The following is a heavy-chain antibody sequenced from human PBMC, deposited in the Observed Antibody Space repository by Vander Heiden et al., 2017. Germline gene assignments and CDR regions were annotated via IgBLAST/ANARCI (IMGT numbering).Heavy chain of an antibody. Sequence: QLQLQESGPGLVKPSETLSLTCTVSGGSISSSSYYWGWIRQPPGKGLEWIGIIYYSGSTYYNPSLKSRVTISVDTSKNQFSLKLSSVTAADTAVYYCARGSEGYCSGGSCLPWGQGTMVTVSS. CDR3: ARGSEGYCSGGSCLP. J-gene: IGHJ3*01. CDR2: IYYSGST. V-gene: IGHV4-39*01. CDR1: GGSISSSSYY. D-gene: IGHD2-15*01.